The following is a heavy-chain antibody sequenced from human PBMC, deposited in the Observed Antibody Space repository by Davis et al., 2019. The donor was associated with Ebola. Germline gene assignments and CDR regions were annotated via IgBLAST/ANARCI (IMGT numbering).Heavy chain of an antibody. V-gene: IGHV4-34*01. D-gene: IGHD3-3*01. CDR2: IYLHGRT. CDR3: ARSLTYYDFWSGYYPHYNWFDP. Sequence: SETLSLTCAVYASSFSAYYLRWTRPPPGTGLDWIGVIYLHGRTNYNPSLKSRVTISVDTSKNQFSLKLSSVTAADTAVYYCARSLTYYDFWSGYYPHYNWFDPWGQGTLVTVSS. J-gene: IGHJ5*02. CDR1: ASSFSAYY.